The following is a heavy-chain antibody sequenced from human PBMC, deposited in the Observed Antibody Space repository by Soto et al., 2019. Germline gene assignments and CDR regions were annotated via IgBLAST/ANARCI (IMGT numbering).Heavy chain of an antibody. Sequence: PSETLSLTCTVSGGSISSGGYYWSWIRQHPGKGLEWIGYIYYSGSTYYNPSLKSRVTISVDTSKNQFSLKLSSVTAADTAVYYCAREEERGVILWGQGPPDTVSS. V-gene: IGHV4-31*03. CDR1: GGSISSGGYY. J-gene: IGHJ4*02. CDR3: AREEERGVIL. CDR2: IYYSGST. D-gene: IGHD1-1*01.